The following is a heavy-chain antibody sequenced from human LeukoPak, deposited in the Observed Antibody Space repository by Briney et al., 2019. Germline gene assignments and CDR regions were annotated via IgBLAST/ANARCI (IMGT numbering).Heavy chain of an antibody. CDR2: INHSGST. J-gene: IGHJ5*02. CDR3: ARLWRMIVVVPDSNWFDP. CDR1: GGSFSGYY. V-gene: IGHV4-34*01. Sequence: PSETLSLTCAVYGGSFSGYYWSGLRQPPGKGLEWIGEINHSGSTNYNPSLKSRVTISVDTSKNQFSLKLSSVTAADTAVYYCARLWRMIVVVPDSNWFDPWGQGTLVTVSS. D-gene: IGHD3-22*01.